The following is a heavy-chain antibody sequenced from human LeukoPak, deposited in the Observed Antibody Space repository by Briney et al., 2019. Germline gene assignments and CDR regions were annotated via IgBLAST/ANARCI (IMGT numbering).Heavy chain of an antibody. Sequence: GESLKISCEGSGYIFTHYWIGWVRQMPGKGLEWVAIIYPGDSETRYSPSFEGRVTISADKSISTAFLHWSSLKASDTAMYYCARRGSGWYVDYWGQGSLVTVSS. CDR1: GYIFTHYW. CDR3: ARRGSGWYVDY. J-gene: IGHJ4*02. D-gene: IGHD6-19*01. CDR2: IYPGDSET. V-gene: IGHV5-51*01.